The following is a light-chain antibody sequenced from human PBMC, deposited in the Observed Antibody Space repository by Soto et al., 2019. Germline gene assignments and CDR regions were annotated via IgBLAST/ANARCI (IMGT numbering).Light chain of an antibody. CDR3: CSYAGSPYV. Sequence: QSALTQPRSVSASPGQSVAISCTGTSSDVGGYNYVSWYQQHPGKAPKLMIYDVSKRPSGVPDRFSGSKSGNTASLTISGLQAEDEADYYCCSYAGSPYVFGIGTKLTVL. CDR1: SSDVGGYNY. J-gene: IGLJ1*01. CDR2: DVS. V-gene: IGLV2-11*01.